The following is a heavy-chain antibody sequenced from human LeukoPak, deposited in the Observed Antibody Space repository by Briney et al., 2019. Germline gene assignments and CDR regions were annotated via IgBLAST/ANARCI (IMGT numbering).Heavy chain of an antibody. CDR2: INPNSGGT. V-gene: IGHV1-2*02. CDR3: ARQRITMIVVPSYAFDI. Sequence: GASVKVSCKASGCTFTGYYMHWVRQAPGQGLEWMGWINPNSGGTNYAQKFQGRVTMTRDTSISTAYMELSRLRSDDTAVYYCARQRITMIVVPSYAFDIWGQGTMVTVSS. CDR1: GCTFTGYY. J-gene: IGHJ3*02. D-gene: IGHD3-22*01.